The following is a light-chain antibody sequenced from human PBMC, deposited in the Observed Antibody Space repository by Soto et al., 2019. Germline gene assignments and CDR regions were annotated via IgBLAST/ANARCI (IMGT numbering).Light chain of an antibody. CDR1: SNDIGVSNY. Sequence: QSALTQPASVSGSPGQSITVSCTGTSNDIGVSNYVSWYQQHPGKAPRLIIYDVDNRPSGVSARFSGSKSGNTASLTISGLQTEDEADYYCTSYTRSRHYVFGTGTKVTVL. J-gene: IGLJ1*01. CDR2: DVD. CDR3: TSYTRSRHYV. V-gene: IGLV2-14*03.